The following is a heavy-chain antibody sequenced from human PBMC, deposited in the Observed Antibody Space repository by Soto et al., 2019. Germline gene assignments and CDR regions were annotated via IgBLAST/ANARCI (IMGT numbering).Heavy chain of an antibody. D-gene: IGHD3-22*01. CDR3: AREPDYYDSSGYYVPDAYYFDY. CDR2: INHSGST. CDR1: GGSFSGYY. V-gene: IGHV4-34*01. J-gene: IGHJ4*02. Sequence: SETLSLTCAVYGGSFSGYYWSWIRQPPGKGLEWIGEINHSGSTNYNPSLKSRVTISVDTSKNQFSLKLGSVTAADTAVYYCAREPDYYDSSGYYVPDAYYFDYWGQGTLVTVSS.